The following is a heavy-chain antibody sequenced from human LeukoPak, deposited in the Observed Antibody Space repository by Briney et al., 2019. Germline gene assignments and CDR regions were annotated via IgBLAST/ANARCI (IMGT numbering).Heavy chain of an antibody. D-gene: IGHD3-22*01. CDR3: ATDYYDSSGYYWRRRQADY. CDR1: GGSFSGYY. Sequence: PSETLSLTCAVYGGSFSGYYWSWIRQPPGKGLGWIGEINHSGSTNYNPSLKSRVTISVDTSKNQFSLKLSSVTATDTAVYYCATDYYDSSGYYWRRRQADYWGQGTLVTVSS. J-gene: IGHJ4*02. V-gene: IGHV4-34*01. CDR2: INHSGST.